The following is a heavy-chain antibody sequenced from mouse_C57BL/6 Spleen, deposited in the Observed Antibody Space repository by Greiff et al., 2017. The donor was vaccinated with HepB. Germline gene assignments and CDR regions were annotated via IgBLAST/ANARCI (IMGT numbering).Heavy chain of an antibody. D-gene: IGHD1-1*01. V-gene: IGHV1-69*01. CDR2: IDPSDSYT. J-gene: IGHJ4*01. CDR1: GYTFTSYW. CDR3: ARSDYGLYYAMDY. Sequence: VQLQQSGAELVMPGASVKLSCKASGYTFTSYWMHWVKQRPGQGLEWIGEIDPSDSYTNYNQKFKGKSTLTVDKSSSTAYMQLSSLTSEDSAVYYCARSDYGLYYAMDYWGQGTSVTVSS.